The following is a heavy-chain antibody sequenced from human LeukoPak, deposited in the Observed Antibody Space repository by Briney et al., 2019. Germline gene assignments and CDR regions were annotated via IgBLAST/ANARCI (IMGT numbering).Heavy chain of an antibody. CDR2: TYYSKNT. V-gene: IGHV4-39*01. CDR1: GGSISSSSAY. CDR3: VSPRGFSYGYFDY. D-gene: IGHD5-18*01. Sequence: RSSETLSLTCTVSGGSISSSSAYWGWIRQPPGKGLEWIGSTYYSKNTYYNPSLKSRVTISADTSKNQFSLTLGSVSATDTAVYYCVSPRGFSYGYFDYWGQGTLVTVSS. J-gene: IGHJ4*02.